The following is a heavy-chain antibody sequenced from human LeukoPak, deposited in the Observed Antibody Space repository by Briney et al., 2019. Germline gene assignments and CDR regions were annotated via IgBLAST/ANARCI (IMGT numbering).Heavy chain of an antibody. CDR3: AKDRDYYLVGFFDY. J-gene: IGHJ4*02. CDR2: ISGSGVTT. Sequence: PGGSLRLSCAASGFTFSSYAMSWVRQAPGKGLEWVSAISGSGVTTYYADSVKGRFTISRDNSKNTLYLQMSSLRAEDTALYYCAKDRDYYLVGFFDYWDQGTLVTVSS. CDR1: GFTFSSYA. D-gene: IGHD3-10*01. V-gene: IGHV3-23*01.